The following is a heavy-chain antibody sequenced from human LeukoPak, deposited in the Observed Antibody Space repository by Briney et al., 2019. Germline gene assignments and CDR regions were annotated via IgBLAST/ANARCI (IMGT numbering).Heavy chain of an antibody. D-gene: IGHD1-26*01. CDR2: IREDGSEI. J-gene: IGHJ4*02. CDR1: GFTFSTYW. CDR3: TRDRSWSVYDY. V-gene: IGHV3-7*03. Sequence: GGSLRLSCGASGFTFSTYWMTWVRQAPGKGLEWVANIREDGSEIFYVDSVKGRFTISRDNAKNSMYLQMNSLRVEDSGLYYCTRDRSWSVYDYWGQGTLVTVSS.